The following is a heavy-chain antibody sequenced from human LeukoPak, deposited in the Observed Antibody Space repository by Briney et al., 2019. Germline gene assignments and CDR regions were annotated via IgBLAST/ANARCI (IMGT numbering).Heavy chain of an antibody. CDR3: ARGGFVGAPTADAFDT. D-gene: IGHD1-26*01. J-gene: IGHJ3*02. CDR2: INHSGST. CDR1: GGSFSGYY. Sequence: SETLSLTCAVYGGSFSGYYWSWIRQPPGKGLEWIGEINHSGSTNYNPSLKSRVTISVDTSKNQFSLKLSSVTAADTAVYYCARGGFVGAPTADAFDTWGQGTMVTVSS. V-gene: IGHV4-34*01.